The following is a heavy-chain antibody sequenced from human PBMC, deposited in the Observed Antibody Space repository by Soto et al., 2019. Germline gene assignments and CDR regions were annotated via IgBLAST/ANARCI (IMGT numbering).Heavy chain of an antibody. V-gene: IGHV1-69*08. J-gene: IGHJ6*02. CDR3: AREMGGGSYGSYYYGMDV. D-gene: IGHD1-26*01. CDR2: IIPILGIA. CDR1: GGTFSSYT. Sequence: QVQLVQSGAEVKKPGSSVKVSCKASGGTFSSYTISWVRQAPGQGLEWMGRIIPILGIANYAQKFQGRVTITADKSTSTAYMELSSLRSEDTAVYYCAREMGGGSYGSYYYGMDVWGQGTTVTVSS.